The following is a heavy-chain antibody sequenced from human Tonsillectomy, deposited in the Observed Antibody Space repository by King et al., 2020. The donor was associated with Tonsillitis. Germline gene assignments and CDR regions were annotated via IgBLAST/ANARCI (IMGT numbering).Heavy chain of an antibody. CDR1: GGSISSTNW. CDR3: AREPSLGSGSYYRSLDY. J-gene: IGHJ4*02. V-gene: IGHV4-4*02. Sequence: QLQESGPGLVKPSGTLSLTCAVSGGSISSTNWWSWVRQPPGKGLEGIGEIYHSGSTNYNPSLKSRVTISVDKSKNQFSLKLRFVTAADTAVYYCAREPSLGSGSYYRSLDYWGQGTLVTVSS. CDR2: IYHSGST. D-gene: IGHD3-10*01.